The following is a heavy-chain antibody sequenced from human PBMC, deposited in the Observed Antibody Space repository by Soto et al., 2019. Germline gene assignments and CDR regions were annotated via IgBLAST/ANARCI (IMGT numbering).Heavy chain of an antibody. Sequence: SETLSLTCAVSGGSISSSNLWTWVRQPPGKGLEWIGEIYHGGSTNYIPSLKSRVTISVDKSKNQFSLRLSSVTAADTAVYYCARSPRSIAAGGIDYWGQGILVTVSS. J-gene: IGHJ4*02. D-gene: IGHD6-13*01. V-gene: IGHV4-4*02. CDR3: ARSPRSIAAGGIDY. CDR2: IYHGGST. CDR1: GGSISSSNL.